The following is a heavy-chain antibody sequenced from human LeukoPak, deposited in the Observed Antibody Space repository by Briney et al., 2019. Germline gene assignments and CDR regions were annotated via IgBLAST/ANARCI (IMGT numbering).Heavy chain of an antibody. CDR1: GDSISSYY. Sequence: PSETLSLTCTVSGDSISSYYWSWIRQPPGKGLEWIGYIYYSGSTNYNPSLKSRITISVDTSKNQFSLKLSSVTAADTAVYYCARGGYSYGYTGHFDYWGQGTLVTVSS. CDR2: IYYSGST. V-gene: IGHV4-59*01. J-gene: IGHJ4*02. D-gene: IGHD5-18*01. CDR3: ARGGYSYGYTGHFDY.